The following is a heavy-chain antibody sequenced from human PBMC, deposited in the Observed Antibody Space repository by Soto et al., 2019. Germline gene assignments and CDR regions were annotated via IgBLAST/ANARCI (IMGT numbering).Heavy chain of an antibody. V-gene: IGHV3-21*01. CDR2: ISSSSNYI. CDR1: GFTFNTYT. D-gene: IGHD4-17*01. Sequence: EVQLVESGGGLVKPGGSLRLSCAASGFTFNTYTINWVRQAPGKGLEWVSSISSSSNYIYYADSVKGRFTISRDNAHSSLYLQMKSLRAEDTAVYYCARGYGGFDYWGQGTLVTVSS. J-gene: IGHJ4*02. CDR3: ARGYGGFDY.